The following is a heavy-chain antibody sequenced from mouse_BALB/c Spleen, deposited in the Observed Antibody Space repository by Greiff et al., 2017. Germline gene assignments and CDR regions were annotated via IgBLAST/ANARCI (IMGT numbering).Heavy chain of an antibody. Sequence: EVQLQQSGAELVKPGASVKLSCTASGFNIKDTYMHWVKQRPEQGLEWIGRIDPANGNTKYDPKFQGKATMTADTSSNTAYLQLSSLTSEDTAVYYCNKAYGYDGRLAYWGQGTLVTVSA. D-gene: IGHD2-2*01. CDR2: IDPANGNT. CDR1: GFNIKDTY. CDR3: NKAYGYDGRLAY. J-gene: IGHJ3*01. V-gene: IGHV14-3*02.